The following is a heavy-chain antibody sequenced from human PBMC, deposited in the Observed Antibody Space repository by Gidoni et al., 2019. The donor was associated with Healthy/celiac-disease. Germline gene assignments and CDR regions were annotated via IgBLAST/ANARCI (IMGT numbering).Heavy chain of an antibody. CDR3: ANLGSGSYSGAFDI. Sequence: QVQLVESGGGVVQPGRSLRLSCAASGFTFSSYGMHWVRQAPGKGLEWVAVISYDGSNKYYADSVKGRFTISRDNSKNTLYLQMNSLRAEDTAVYYCANLGSGSYSGAFDIWGQGTMVTVSS. CDR2: ISYDGSNK. V-gene: IGHV3-30*18. D-gene: IGHD3-10*01. CDR1: GFTFSSYG. J-gene: IGHJ3*02.